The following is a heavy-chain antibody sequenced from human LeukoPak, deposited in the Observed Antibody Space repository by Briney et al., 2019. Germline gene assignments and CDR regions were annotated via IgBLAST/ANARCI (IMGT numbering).Heavy chain of an antibody. CDR1: GFIFSSYS. J-gene: IGHJ3*02. V-gene: IGHV3-21*01. CDR2: ISISSSYI. D-gene: IGHD5-24*01. Sequence: GGSLRLSCAASGFIFSSYSMNWVRQAPGKGLEWVSSISISSSYIYYADSVRGRFTISRDNAKSSLSLQMNSLRAEDTAVYYCAKVEMATTWEDAFDIWGQGTMVTVSS. CDR3: AKVEMATTWEDAFDI.